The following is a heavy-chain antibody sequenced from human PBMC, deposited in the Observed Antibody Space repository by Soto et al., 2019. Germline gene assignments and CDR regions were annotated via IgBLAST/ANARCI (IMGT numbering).Heavy chain of an antibody. CDR3: ISSWGDHRYFDY. CDR2: SRNKANSHTT. CDR1: GFTFSDHY. J-gene: IGHJ4*02. V-gene: IGHV3-72*01. Sequence: EVQLVESGGGLVQPGGSLRLSCAASGFTFSDHYMDWVRQAPGKGLEWVGRSRNKANSHTTEYAASVEGRFTISRDDSKNSLYLQMNSLKTEDTAVYYCISSWGDHRYFDYRGQGTLVTVSS. D-gene: IGHD2-21*02.